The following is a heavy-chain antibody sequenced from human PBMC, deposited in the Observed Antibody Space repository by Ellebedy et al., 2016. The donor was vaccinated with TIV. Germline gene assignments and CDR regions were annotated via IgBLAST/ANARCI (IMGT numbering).Heavy chain of an antibody. CDR3: SKDLKASPPVTGIDV. Sequence: GESLKIPCTASGFTFSDHSKSWVRQAPGKRLEVGSSISSFYTYTDFGGSVRGRFFISRANAQKSLVLEMKSLRPEDTALYYCSKDLKASPPVTGIDVWGQGTTVTVSS. V-gene: IGHV3-21*04. J-gene: IGHJ6*02. D-gene: IGHD3-10*01. CDR1: GFTFSDHS. CDR2: ISSFYTYT.